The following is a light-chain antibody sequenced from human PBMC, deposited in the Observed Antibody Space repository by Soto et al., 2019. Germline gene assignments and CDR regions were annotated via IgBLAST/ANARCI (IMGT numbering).Light chain of an antibody. CDR2: GAS. J-gene: IGKJ3*01. V-gene: IGKV3-15*01. Sequence: EVEMTQSPATLSVSPGERATLSCRASQSVSSNLAWYQQKPGQAPRLLMYGASTRATGIPARFSGSGSGTDFPLTISSLQSEDFAVYYCQQYHNWPPRFTFGPGTKLDIK. CDR3: QQYHNWPPRFT. CDR1: QSVSSN.